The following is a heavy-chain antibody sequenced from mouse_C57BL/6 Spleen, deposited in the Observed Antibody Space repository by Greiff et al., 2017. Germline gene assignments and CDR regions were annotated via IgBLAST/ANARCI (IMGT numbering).Heavy chain of an antibody. V-gene: IGHV1-15*01. Sequence: QVQLKESGAELVRPGASVTLSCKASGYTFTDYEMHWVKQTPVHGLEWIGAIDPETGGTAYNQKFKGKAILTADKSSSTAYMELRSLTSEDSAVYYCTRLPLGYGSSRHYFDYWGQGTTLTVSS. CDR2: IDPETGGT. J-gene: IGHJ2*01. CDR1: GYTFTDYE. CDR3: TRLPLGYGSSRHYFDY. D-gene: IGHD1-1*01.